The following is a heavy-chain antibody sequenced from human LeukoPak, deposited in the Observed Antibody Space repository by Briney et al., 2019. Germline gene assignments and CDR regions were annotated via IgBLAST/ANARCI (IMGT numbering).Heavy chain of an antibody. CDR2: IYTSGST. V-gene: IGHV4-61*02. Sequence: PSQTLSLTCTVSGGSISSGSYYWSWIRQPAGKGLEWIGRIYTSGSTNYNPSLKSRVTISVDTSKNQFSLKLSSVTAADTAVYYCARASSSGNRFAVRQLVETWGQGTLVTVSS. D-gene: IGHD6-13*01. J-gene: IGHJ5*02. CDR1: GGSISSGSYY. CDR3: ARASSSGNRFAVRQLVET.